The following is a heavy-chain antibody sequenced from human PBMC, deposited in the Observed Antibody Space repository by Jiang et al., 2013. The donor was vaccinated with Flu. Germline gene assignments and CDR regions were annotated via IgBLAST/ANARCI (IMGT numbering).Heavy chain of an antibody. V-gene: IGHV4-39*01. CDR3: ARQIGDTMVRGVIRDSFDI. J-gene: IGHJ3*02. CDR1: GGSLSSTDYY. Sequence: TLSLTCTVSGGSLSSTDYYWAWIRQPPGKGLEWIGSIYYNGYTYSNPSLKSRVTKSVDTSKKEFSLKLNSVTAADTAVYYCARQIGDTMVRGVIRDSFDIWGRGTMVTVSS. D-gene: IGHD3-10*01. CDR2: IYYNGYT.